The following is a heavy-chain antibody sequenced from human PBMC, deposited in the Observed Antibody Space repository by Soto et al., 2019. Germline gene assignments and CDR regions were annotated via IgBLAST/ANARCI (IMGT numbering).Heavy chain of an antibody. J-gene: IGHJ4*02. Sequence: QVQLVESGGGVVQPGRSLRLSCTASGFTFSSSAMHWVRQAPGKGLEWVAVISYDGSNRYYADSVKGRLTISRDNXXXXXXXXXXXXXXXXXXXXXXXXXXXXXXXXXXXXYFAYWGQGTLVTVSS. V-gene: IGHV3-30-3*01. CDR2: ISYDGSNR. CDR1: GFTFSSSA. CDR3: XXXXXXXXXXXXXXYFAY.